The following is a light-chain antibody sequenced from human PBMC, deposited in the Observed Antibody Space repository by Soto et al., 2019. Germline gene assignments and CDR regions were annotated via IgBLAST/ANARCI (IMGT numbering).Light chain of an antibody. V-gene: IGKV3-20*01. CDR3: QQYGSSRT. CDR2: GAS. Sequence: EIVLTQSPATLSLSPGERATLSCRASQYITIYLAWYQQKPGQAPRLLIYGASSRATGIPDRFSGSGSGTDFTLTISRLEPEDFAVYYCQQYGSSRTFGQGTKVDIK. CDR1: QYITIY. J-gene: IGKJ1*01.